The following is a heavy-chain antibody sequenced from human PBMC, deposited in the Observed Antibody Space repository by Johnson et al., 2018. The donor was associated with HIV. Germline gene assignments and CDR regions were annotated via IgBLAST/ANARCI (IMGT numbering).Heavy chain of an antibody. D-gene: IGHD5-12*01. Sequence: SLRLSCAASGFTFDDYAMYWVRQVPGKGLEWVSALSGTGDSTYYADSVKGRFTISRDNSKNTLYLQMNSLRAEDTAVYYCASVLGRGYSGYDKNYDAFDIWGQGTMVTVSS. CDR1: GFTFDDYA. J-gene: IGHJ3*02. CDR2: LSGTGDST. V-gene: IGHV3-23*01. CDR3: ASVLGRGYSGYDKNYDAFDI.